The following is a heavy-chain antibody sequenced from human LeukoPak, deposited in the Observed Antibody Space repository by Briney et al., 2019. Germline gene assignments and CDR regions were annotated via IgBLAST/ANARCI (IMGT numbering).Heavy chain of an antibody. CDR1: GGTFSSYA. CDR2: IIPIFGTA. J-gene: IGHJ4*02. D-gene: IGHD3-16*01. Sequence: ASVKVSCKASGGTFSSYAISWVRQAPGQGLEWMGGIIPIFGTANYAQKFQGRVTITTDESTSTAYMELSSLRSEDTAVYYCARGGPLGYYFDYWGQRTLVTVSS. CDR3: ARGGPLGYYFDY. V-gene: IGHV1-69*05.